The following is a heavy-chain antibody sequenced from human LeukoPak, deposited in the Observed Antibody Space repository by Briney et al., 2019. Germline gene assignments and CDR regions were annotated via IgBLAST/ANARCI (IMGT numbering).Heavy chain of an antibody. CDR1: GFTFSTYT. J-gene: IGHJ3*02. D-gene: IGHD2-2*01. Sequence: PGGSLRLSCAASGFTFSTYTMSWVRQAPGKGLEWVSSISSTSSYIYYADSVKGRFTISRDTAKNSLYLQMNTLRAEDTAVYYCAGSMIWGQGTMVTVSS. CDR3: AGSMI. CDR2: ISSTSSYI. V-gene: IGHV3-21*01.